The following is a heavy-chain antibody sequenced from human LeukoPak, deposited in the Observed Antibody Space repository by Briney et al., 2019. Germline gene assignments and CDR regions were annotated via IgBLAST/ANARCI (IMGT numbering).Heavy chain of an antibody. J-gene: IGHJ3*02. CDR2: ISYDGSNK. D-gene: IGHD2-2*01. Sequence: PGRSLRLSCAASGFTFSSYAMHWVRQAPGKGLEWVAVISYDGSNKYYADSVKGRFTISRDNSKNTLYLQMNSLRAEDTAVYYCAKESSLRVPAAWYYAFDIWGQGTMVTGSS. CDR3: AKESSLRVPAAWYYAFDI. V-gene: IGHV3-30-3*01. CDR1: GFTFSSYA.